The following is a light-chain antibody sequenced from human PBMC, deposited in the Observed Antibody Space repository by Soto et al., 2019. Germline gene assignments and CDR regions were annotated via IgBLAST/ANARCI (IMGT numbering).Light chain of an antibody. CDR3: LQANNYPYT. Sequence: AIPLTQSPSSLSASVGDRVTITCRTSQGIETDLAWYQQRPGKAPKLLIYAISTLQTGVPSRFSGTGSGTDFILSISSLQPEDAATYYCLQANNYPYTFGQGTKLEIK. CDR1: QGIETD. V-gene: IGKV1-6*01. CDR2: AIS. J-gene: IGKJ2*01.